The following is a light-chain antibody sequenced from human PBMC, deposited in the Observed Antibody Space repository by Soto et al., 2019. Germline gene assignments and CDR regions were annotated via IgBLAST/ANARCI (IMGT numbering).Light chain of an antibody. J-gene: IGLJ1*01. Sequence: QSALTQPASESRSPGQSITISYRGTSSDIGTCDHVAWFQQFPGKTRRLVIYGVSDRPSGVSYRFSGSKSGNTASLTISGLQADDEADYYCISYAVIRSYVVGTGTKVTVL. V-gene: IGLV2-14*01. CDR3: ISYAVIRSYV. CDR2: GVS. CDR1: SSDIGTCDH.